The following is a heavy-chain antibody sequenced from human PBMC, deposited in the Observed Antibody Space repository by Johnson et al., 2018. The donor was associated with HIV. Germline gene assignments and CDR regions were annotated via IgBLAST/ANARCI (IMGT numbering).Heavy chain of an antibody. D-gene: IGHD1-1*01. CDR3: AREGRNAADAFDI. J-gene: IGHJ3*02. CDR1: GFTFSTYD. CDR2: IDTAGGT. V-gene: IGHV3-13*04. Sequence: VQVVESGGGLVQPGGSLRLSCAASGFTFSTYDMHWVRQATGKGLEWVSAIDTAGGTYYSGSVKGRFTISRDNAKNSLYLQMNSLRAEDTAVYYCAREGRNAADAFDIWGQGTMVTVSS.